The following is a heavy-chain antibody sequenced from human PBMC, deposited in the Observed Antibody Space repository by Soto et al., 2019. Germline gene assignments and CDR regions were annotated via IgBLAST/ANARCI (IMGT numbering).Heavy chain of an antibody. CDR1: GGTFSSYA. J-gene: IGHJ4*02. V-gene: IGHV1-69*13. CDR3: ARAHSYGSDFDY. D-gene: IGHD5-18*01. CDR2: IIPIFGTA. Sequence: SVKVSCKASGGTFSSYAISWVRQAPGQGLEWMGGIIPIFGTANYAQKFQGRVTITADESTSTAYMELSSLRSEDTAVYYCARAHSYGSDFDYWGQGTLVTVSS.